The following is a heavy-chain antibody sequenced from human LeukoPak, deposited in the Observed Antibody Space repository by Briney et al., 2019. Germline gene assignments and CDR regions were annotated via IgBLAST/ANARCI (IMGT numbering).Heavy chain of an antibody. V-gene: IGHV3-23*01. J-gene: IGHJ4*02. CDR3: AKSDCGGDCHLLDY. D-gene: IGHD2-21*02. CDR2: ISGSGGST. Sequence: GGSLRLSCVASGFTFSDYAMSWVRQAPGKGLEWVSAISGSGGSTYYADSVKGRFTISRDNSKNTLYLQMNSLRAEDTAVYYCAKSDCGGDCHLLDYWGQGTLVTVSS. CDR1: GFTFSDYA.